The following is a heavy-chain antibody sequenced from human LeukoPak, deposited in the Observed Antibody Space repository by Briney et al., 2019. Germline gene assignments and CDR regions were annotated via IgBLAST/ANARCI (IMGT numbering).Heavy chain of an antibody. CDR3: ARDSSYYDFWSGYYPTGLFDY. V-gene: IGHV3-21*01. CDR1: GFTFSSYW. J-gene: IGHJ4*02. Sequence: GGSLRLSCAASGFTFSSYWMSWVRQAPGKGLEWVSSISSSSIYIYYADSVKGRFTISRDNAKNSLYLQMNSLRAEDTAVYYCARDSSYYDFWSGYYPTGLFDYWGQGTLVTVSS. CDR2: ISSSSIYI. D-gene: IGHD3-3*01.